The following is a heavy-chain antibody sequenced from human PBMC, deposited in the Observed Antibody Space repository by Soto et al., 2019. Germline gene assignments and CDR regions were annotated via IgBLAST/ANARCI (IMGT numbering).Heavy chain of an antibody. CDR2: IYYSGST. CDR3: ARQRLPPSYYYYYMDV. Sequence: SETLSLTCTVSGGSISSYYWSWIRQPPGKGLEWIGYIYYSGSTNYNPSLKSRVTISVDTSKNQFSLKLSSVTAADTAVYYCARQRLPPSYYYYYMDVWGKGTTVTVSS. V-gene: IGHV4-59*08. J-gene: IGHJ6*03. D-gene: IGHD5-12*01. CDR1: GGSISSYY.